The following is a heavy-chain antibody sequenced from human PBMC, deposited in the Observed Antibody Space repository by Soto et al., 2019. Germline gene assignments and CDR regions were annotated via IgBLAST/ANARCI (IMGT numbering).Heavy chain of an antibody. V-gene: IGHV5-51*01. CDR1: GYSFTSYW. CDR2: IYPGDSDT. Sequence: GESLKISCKGSGYSFTSYWIGWVRQMPGKGLEWMGIIYPGDSDTRYSPSFQGQVTISADKSISTAYLQWSSLKASDTAMYYCARFSVLRFLEWFPYYFDYWGQGTLVTVSS. J-gene: IGHJ4*02. D-gene: IGHD3-3*01. CDR3: ARFSVLRFLEWFPYYFDY.